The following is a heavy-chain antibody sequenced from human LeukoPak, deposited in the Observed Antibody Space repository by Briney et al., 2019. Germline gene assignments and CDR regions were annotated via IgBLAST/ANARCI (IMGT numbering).Heavy chain of an antibody. J-gene: IGHJ4*02. CDR3: ARDETDTALDY. CDR2: IYYSGST. Sequence: SETLSLTCTVSGGSVSSGSYYWSWIRQPPGKGLEWIGYIYYSGSTNYNPSLKSRATISVDTSKNQFSLKLSSVTAADTAVYYCARDETDTALDYWGQGTLVTVSS. D-gene: IGHD5-18*01. V-gene: IGHV4-61*01. CDR1: GGSVSSGSYY.